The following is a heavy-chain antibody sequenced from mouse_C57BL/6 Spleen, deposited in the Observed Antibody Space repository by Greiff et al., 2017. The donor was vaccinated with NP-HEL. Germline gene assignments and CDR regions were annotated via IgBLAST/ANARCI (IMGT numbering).Heavy chain of an antibody. CDR2: IYPGSGST. D-gene: IGHD2-4*01. CDR1: GYTFTSYW. CDR3: ARRGGDFDGS. Sequence: QVQLQQPGAELVKPGASVKMSCKASGYTFTSYWITWVKQRPGQGLEWIGDIYPGSGSTNYNEKFKSKATLTVDTSSSTAYMQLNSLSAEDSAVYYWARRGGDFDGSWGQGTTLTVSS. V-gene: IGHV1-55*01. J-gene: IGHJ2*01.